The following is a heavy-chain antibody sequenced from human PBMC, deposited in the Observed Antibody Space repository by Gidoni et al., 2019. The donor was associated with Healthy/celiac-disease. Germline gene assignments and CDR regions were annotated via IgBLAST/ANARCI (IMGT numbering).Heavy chain of an antibody. CDR1: GGSISSYY. J-gene: IGHJ2*01. CDR3: ARLVDTYWYFDL. V-gene: IGHV4-59*01. D-gene: IGHD2-15*01. CDR2: IYYSGST. Sequence: QVQLQESGPGLVKPSETLSLTCTVSGGSISSYYWSWIRQPPGKGLEWIGYIYYSGSTNYNPSLKSRVTISVDTSKNQFSLKLSSVTAADTAVYYCARLVDTYWYFDLWGRGTLVTVSS.